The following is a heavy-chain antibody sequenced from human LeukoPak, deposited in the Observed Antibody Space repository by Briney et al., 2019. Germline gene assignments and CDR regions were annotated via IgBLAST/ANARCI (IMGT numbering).Heavy chain of an antibody. V-gene: IGHV4-39*01. CDR3: IVIPAAASFDY. D-gene: IGHD2-2*01. J-gene: IGHJ4*02. CDR1: GGSISSSSYY. Sequence: SETLSLTCTVSGGSISSSSYYWGWIRQPPGKGLEWIGSIYYSGSTYYNPSLKSRVTISVDTSKNQFSLKLSSVTAADTAVYYCIVIPAAASFDYWGQGTLVTVSS. CDR2: IYYSGST.